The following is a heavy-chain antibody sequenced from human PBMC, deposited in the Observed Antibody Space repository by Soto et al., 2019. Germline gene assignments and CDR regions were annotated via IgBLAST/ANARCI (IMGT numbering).Heavy chain of an antibody. CDR1: GYTFTSYY. CDR3: ARGVQRGYSGYDYPDFDY. V-gene: IGHV1-46*01. D-gene: IGHD5-12*01. J-gene: IGHJ4*02. CDR2: INPSGGST. Sequence: GASVKVSCKASGYTFTSYYMHWVRQAPGQGLEWMGIINPSGGSTSYAQKFQGRVTMTRDTSTSTVYMELSSLRSEDTAVYYCARGVQRGYSGYDYPDFDYWGQGTLVTVSS.